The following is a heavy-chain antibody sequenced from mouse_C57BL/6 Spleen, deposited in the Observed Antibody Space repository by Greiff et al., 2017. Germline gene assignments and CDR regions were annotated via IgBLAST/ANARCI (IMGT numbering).Heavy chain of an antibody. CDR3: ARSGLGRVYAMDY. CDR1: GYAFSSYW. CDR2: IYPGDGDT. D-gene: IGHD4-1*01. V-gene: IGHV1-80*01. Sequence: QVQLKQSGAELVKPGASVKISCKASGYAFSSYWMNWVKQRPGKGLEWIGQIYPGDGDTNYNGKFKGKATLTADKSSSTAYMQLSSLTSEDSAVYFCARSGLGRVYAMDYWGQGTSVTVSS. J-gene: IGHJ4*01.